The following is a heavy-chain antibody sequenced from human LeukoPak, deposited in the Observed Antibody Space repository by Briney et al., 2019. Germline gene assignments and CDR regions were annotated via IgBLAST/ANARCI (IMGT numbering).Heavy chain of an antibody. D-gene: IGHD3-22*01. CDR2: INGDGSST. CDR3: ARVYYDSSGYYYDSFDI. Sequence: GGSLRLSCAASGFIFSSYWMHWIRQAPGKGLVWVSRINGDGSSTTYADSMKGRFTISRDNAKNTVYLQMNSLRAEDTAVYYCARVYYDSSGYYYDSFDIWGQGTMVTVSS. V-gene: IGHV3-74*01. CDR1: GFIFSSYW. J-gene: IGHJ3*02.